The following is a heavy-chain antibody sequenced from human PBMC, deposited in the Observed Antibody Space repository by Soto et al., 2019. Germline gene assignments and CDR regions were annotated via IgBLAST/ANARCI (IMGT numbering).Heavy chain of an antibody. V-gene: IGHV4-34*01. CDR1: GGSFSGYY. J-gene: IGHJ6*02. D-gene: IGHD3-22*01. Sequence: SETLSLTCAVYGGSFSGYYWSWIRQPPGKGLEWIGEINHSGSTNYNPSLKSRVTISVDTSKNQFSLKLSSVTAADTAVYYCARLLGTYYYESSGYYYYYYYGRDVCGQGTTVTVSS. CDR2: INHSGST. CDR3: ARLLGTYYYESSGYYYYYYYGRDV.